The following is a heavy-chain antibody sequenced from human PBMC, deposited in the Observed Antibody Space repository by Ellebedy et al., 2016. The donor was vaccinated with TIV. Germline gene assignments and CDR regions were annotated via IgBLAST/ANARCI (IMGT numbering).Heavy chain of an antibody. CDR1: GFTFSSYA. CDR2: ISGSGGST. Sequence: GESLKISXAASGFTFSSYAMSWVRQAPGKGLEWVSAISGSGGSTYYADSVKGRFTISRDNSKNTLYLQMNSLRAEDTAVYYCAKREGFGGIIWGQGTLVTVSS. J-gene: IGHJ4*02. V-gene: IGHV3-23*01. D-gene: IGHD3-10*01. CDR3: AKREGFGGII.